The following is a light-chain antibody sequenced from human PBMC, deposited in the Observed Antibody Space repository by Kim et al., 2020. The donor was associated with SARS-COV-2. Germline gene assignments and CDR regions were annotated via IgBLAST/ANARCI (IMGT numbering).Light chain of an antibody. CDR2: INSDGSH. Sequence: GASVKLTCSLSSEHSSYAIAWQQQQPEKGPRYLMKINSDGSHYKGDGIPDRFSGSTSGTERYLTISSLQSEDEADYYCQTWGTAVVFGRGTKVTVL. J-gene: IGLJ3*02. CDR1: SEHSSYA. CDR3: QTWGTAVV. V-gene: IGLV4-69*01.